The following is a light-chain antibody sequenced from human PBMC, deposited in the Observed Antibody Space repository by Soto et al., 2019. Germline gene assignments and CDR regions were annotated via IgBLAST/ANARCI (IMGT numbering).Light chain of an antibody. CDR1: SSDVGGYNY. Sequence: SVLTPSRSASVSLGLFVTISCTGTSSDVGGYNYVSWYQQHPGKAPKLMIYEVSKRPSGVPDRFSGSKSGNTASLTVSGLQAEDEADYYCSSYAGSNNFGVFGTGTKVTVL. J-gene: IGLJ1*01. V-gene: IGLV2-8*01. CDR3: SSYAGSNNFGV. CDR2: EVS.